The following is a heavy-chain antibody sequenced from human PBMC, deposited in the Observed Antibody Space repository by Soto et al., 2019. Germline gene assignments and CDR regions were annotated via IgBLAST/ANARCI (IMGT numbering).Heavy chain of an antibody. D-gene: IGHD3-3*01. CDR3: ASEGLRFWDHRDWFDH. CDR2: INHSGST. Sequence: QVQLQQWGAGLLKPSETLSLTCAVYGGSFSGYYWSWIRQPPGKGLEWIGEINHSGSTNYNPSLMSRVTISVETAKNHSSLKLSSGTAAATSVYYWASEGLRFWDHRDWFDHGGQGTLVTVSS. V-gene: IGHV4-34*01. J-gene: IGHJ5*02. CDR1: GGSFSGYY.